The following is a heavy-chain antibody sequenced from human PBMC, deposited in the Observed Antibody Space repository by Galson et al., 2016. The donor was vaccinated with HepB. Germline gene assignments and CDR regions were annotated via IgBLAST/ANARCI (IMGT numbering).Heavy chain of an antibody. Sequence: CAISGDSVSSNIAAWNWIRQSPSRGLEWLGRTFYRSKWYNDYAISVRSRITINPDTSKNPYSLQLNSVTPDDTAVYYCARDPARVGFQTGAFVIWGQGTMVTVSS. CDR2: TFYRSKWYN. CDR1: GDSVSSNIAA. V-gene: IGHV6-1*01. CDR3: ARDPARVGFQTGAFVI. J-gene: IGHJ3*02. D-gene: IGHD1-26*01.